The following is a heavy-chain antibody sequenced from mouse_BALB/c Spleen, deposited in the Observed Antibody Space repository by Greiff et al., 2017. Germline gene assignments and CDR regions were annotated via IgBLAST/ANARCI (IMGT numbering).Heavy chain of an antibody. D-gene: IGHD2-1*01. CDR3: ARGGNYAAMDY. CDR1: GFTFSDYY. Sequence: EVQRVESGGGLVKPGGSLKLSCAASGFTFSDYYMYWVRQTPEKRLEWVATISDGGSYTYYPDSVKGRFTISRDNAKNNLYLQMSSLKSEDTAMYYCARGGNYAAMDYWGQGTSVTVSS. J-gene: IGHJ4*01. CDR2: ISDGGSYT. V-gene: IGHV5-4*02.